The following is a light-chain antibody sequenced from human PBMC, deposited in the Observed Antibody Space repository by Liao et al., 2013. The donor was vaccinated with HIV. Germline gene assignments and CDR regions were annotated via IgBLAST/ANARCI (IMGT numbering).Light chain of an antibody. V-gene: IGLV3-1*01. CDR3: QVWDSSSDHYF. J-gene: IGLJ1*01. CDR2: QDN. Sequence: SSELTQSPSVSVSPGQTASITCSGDYLGDKYASWYQHKPGQAPVLVIYQDNKRPSGIPERFSGSNSGNTATLTISRVEAGDEADYYCQVWDSSSDHYFFGTGTKVTVL. CDR1: YLGDKY.